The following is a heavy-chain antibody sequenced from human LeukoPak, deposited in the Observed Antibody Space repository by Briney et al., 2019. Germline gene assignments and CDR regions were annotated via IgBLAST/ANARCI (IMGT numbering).Heavy chain of an antibody. CDR3: ARDVNYYDSSGYSPAFDI. Sequence: GGSPRLSCAASGFTFSSYAMSWVRQAPGKGLEWVAVISYDGSNKYYADSVEGRFTISRDNSKNTLYLQMNSLRAEDTAVYYCARDVNYYDSSGYSPAFDIWGQGTMVTVSS. J-gene: IGHJ3*02. V-gene: IGHV3-30*01. CDR2: ISYDGSNK. D-gene: IGHD3-22*01. CDR1: GFTFSSYA.